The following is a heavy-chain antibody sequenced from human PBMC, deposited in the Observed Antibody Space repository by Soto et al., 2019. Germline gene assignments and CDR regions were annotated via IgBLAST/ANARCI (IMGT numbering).Heavy chain of an antibody. V-gene: IGHV1-2*04. Sequence: SVELCSKAPGYAYTGCYMRWVQQSPRQWLEWMGWITPNSGGTNYAQKFQGWVTMTRDTSISTAYMELSRLRSDETAVYYCARDAADYDFWYPAYYMEVWGKGTTVTVSS. D-gene: IGHD3-3*01. CDR2: ITPNSGGT. CDR1: GYAYTGCY. J-gene: IGHJ6*03. CDR3: ARDAADYDFWYPAYYMEV.